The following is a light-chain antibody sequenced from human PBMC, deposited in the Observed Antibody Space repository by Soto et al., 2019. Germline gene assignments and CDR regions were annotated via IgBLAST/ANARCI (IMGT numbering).Light chain of an antibody. J-gene: IGKJ2*01. CDR2: GAS. V-gene: IGKV3-20*01. Sequence: EIVLTQSPGTLSLSPGERATLSCRASQSVSSSYLAWYQQKPGQAPTFLIYGASIRATGIPDRFSGSGSGTDFSLTISRLQPEDFAVYYCQQYGSSPPTFGQGTKLEIK. CDR3: QQYGSSPPT. CDR1: QSVSSSY.